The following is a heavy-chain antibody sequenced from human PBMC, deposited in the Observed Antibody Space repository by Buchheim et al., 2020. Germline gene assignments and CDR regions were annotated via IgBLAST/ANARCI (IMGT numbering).Heavy chain of an antibody. Sequence: QVQLVESGGGVVQPGRSLRLSCAASGFTFSSYAMHWVRQAPGKGLEWVAVISYDSSNKYFADSVKGRFTISRDNSKHKLYLQMNSLRPEDTAMYYRARDYQLLFFDYWGQGTL. CDR2: ISYDSSNK. CDR1: GFTFSSYA. D-gene: IGHD2-2*01. J-gene: IGHJ4*02. V-gene: IGHV3-30-3*01. CDR3: ARDYQLLFFDY.